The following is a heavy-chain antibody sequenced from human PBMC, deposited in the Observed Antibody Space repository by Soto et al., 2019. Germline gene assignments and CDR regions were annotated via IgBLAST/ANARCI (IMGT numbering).Heavy chain of an antibody. CDR1: GFTFSSYA. CDR2: ISGSGGST. J-gene: IGHJ6*02. D-gene: IGHD3-9*01. CDR3: AKDGGILALFGMDV. Sequence: PGGSLRLSCAASGFTFSSYAMSWVRQAPGKGLEWVSGISGSGGSTYYADSVKGRFTISRDNSKNTLYLQMNSLRAEDTAVYYCAKDGGILALFGMDVWGQGTTVTVSS. V-gene: IGHV3-23*01.